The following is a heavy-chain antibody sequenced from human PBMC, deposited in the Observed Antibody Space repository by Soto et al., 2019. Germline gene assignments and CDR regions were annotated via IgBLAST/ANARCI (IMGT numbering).Heavy chain of an antibody. V-gene: IGHV1-46*01. CDR1: GYTFTSYY. Sequence: ASVKVSCKASGYTFTSYYMHWVRQAPGQGLEWMGIINPSGGSTSYAQKFQGRVTMTRDTSTSTVYMELSSLRSDDTAVYYCARDPTTCGGDCYSGFDYWGQGTLVTVSS. CDR3: ARDPTTCGGDCYSGFDY. J-gene: IGHJ4*02. D-gene: IGHD2-21*02. CDR2: INPSGGST.